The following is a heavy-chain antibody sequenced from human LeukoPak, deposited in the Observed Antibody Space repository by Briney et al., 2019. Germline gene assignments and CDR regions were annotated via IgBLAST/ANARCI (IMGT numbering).Heavy chain of an antibody. Sequence: SETLSLTCTVSGGSISSYYWSWIRQPPGKGLEWIGYIYYSGNTKYNPSLKSRVTISVDTSKNHFSLKLSSVTAADTAVYYCVRVGRIASFRGSAFDIWGQGTMVTVSS. CDR1: GGSISSYY. V-gene: IGHV4-59*01. CDR2: IYYSGNT. D-gene: IGHD6-13*01. J-gene: IGHJ3*02. CDR3: VRVGRIASFRGSAFDI.